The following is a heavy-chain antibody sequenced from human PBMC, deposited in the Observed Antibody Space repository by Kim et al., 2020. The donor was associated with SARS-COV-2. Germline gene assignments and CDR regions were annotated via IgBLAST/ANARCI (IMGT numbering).Heavy chain of an antibody. D-gene: IGHD6-19*01. V-gene: IGHV3-30*02. J-gene: IGHJ4*02. CDR3: ANKRGAVAGASYFDY. Sequence: DSVKGRFTISRDNSKNTLYLQMNSLRAEDTAVYYCANKRGAVAGASYFDYWGQGTLVTVSS.